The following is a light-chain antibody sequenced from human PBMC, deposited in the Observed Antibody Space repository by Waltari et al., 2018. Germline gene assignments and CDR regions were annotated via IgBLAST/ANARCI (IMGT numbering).Light chain of an antibody. CDR1: EGLVRT. CDR2: GSS. CDR3: QQYNNWPRIT. Sequence: STRAPEGLVRTLAGNQHKTGQAPRILTYGSSTRATGLPAMFSGGWSGTEFTLTISRLQSEDCAVYYWQQYNNWPRITFGQGTRLEIK. J-gene: IGKJ5*01. V-gene: IGKV3-15*01.